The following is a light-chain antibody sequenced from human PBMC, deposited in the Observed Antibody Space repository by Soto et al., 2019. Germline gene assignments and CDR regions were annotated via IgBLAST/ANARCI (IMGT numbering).Light chain of an antibody. Sequence: QPVLTQPPSASGSPGQSVTISCTGTRNHIGAYEFVSWYQHHPGKAPKLIIYEVVQRPSGVPDRFSGSKSGNTASLTVSGLQAADEADYYCKSYAGSNTYVFGTGTKVTVL. CDR2: EVV. J-gene: IGLJ1*01. V-gene: IGLV2-8*01. CDR3: KSYAGSNTYV. CDR1: RNHIGAYEF.